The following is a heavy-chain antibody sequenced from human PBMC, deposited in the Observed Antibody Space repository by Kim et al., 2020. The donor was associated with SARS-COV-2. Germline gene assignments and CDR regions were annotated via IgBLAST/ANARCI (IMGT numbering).Heavy chain of an antibody. CDR2: IYRGGST. V-gene: IGHV3-66*01. CDR3: ARAFDFWSGYPTKPGLYYMDV. J-gene: IGHJ6*03. D-gene: IGHD3-3*01. CDR1: GFTVNNNC. Sequence: GGSLRLSCAASGFTVNNNCVSWVRQAPGKGLEWVSIIYRGGSTYYADSVKDRFTVSRDNSENTLYLQMNSLRAEDTAVYYCARAFDFWSGYPTKPGLYYMDVWGKGTTVTVSS.